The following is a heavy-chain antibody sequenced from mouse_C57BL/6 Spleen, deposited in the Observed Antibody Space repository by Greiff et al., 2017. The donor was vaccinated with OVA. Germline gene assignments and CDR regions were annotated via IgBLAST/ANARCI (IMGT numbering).Heavy chain of an antibody. D-gene: IGHD2-5*01. CDR3: AYSSSYAMDY. CDR2: IYPRSGNT. V-gene: IGHV1-81*01. J-gene: IGHJ4*01. Sequence: VQGVESGAELARPGASVKLSCKASGYTFTSYGISWVKQRTGQGLEWIGEIYPRSGNTYYNEKFKGKATLTADKSSSTAYMELRSLTSEDSAVYFCAYSSSYAMDYWGQGTSVTVSS. CDR1: GYTFTSYG.